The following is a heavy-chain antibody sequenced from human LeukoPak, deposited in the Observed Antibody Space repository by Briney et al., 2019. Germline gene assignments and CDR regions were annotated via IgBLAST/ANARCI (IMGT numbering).Heavy chain of an antibody. V-gene: IGHV1-2*02. CDR1: GYTFTGNY. CDR2: INPNSGGT. J-gene: IGHJ6*03. CDR3: ARLTADRYYYYMDV. D-gene: IGHD7-27*01. Sequence: ASVKVSCKASGYTFTGNYMHWVRQAPGQGLEWMGWINPNSGGTNYAQKFQGRVTMTRDTSISTAYMELSRLRSDDTAVYYCARLTADRYYYYMDVWGKGTTVTVSS.